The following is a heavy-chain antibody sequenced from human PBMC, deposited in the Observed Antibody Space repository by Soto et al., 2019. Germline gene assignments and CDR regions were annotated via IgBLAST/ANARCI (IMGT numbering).Heavy chain of an antibody. Sequence: SETLSLTCAVSGGSISSGGYSWSWIRQPPGKGLEWIGYIYHSGSPYYNPSLKSRVTISVDRSKNQFSLKLSSVTAADTAVYYCGRVPDYWGQGTLVPVYS. CDR3: GRVPDY. CDR1: GGSISSGGYS. V-gene: IGHV4-30-2*01. CDR2: IYHSGSP. J-gene: IGHJ4*02.